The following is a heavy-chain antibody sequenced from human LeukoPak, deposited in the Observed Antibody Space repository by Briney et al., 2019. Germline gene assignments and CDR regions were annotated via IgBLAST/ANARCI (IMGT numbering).Heavy chain of an antibody. CDR2: IYYSGST. Sequence: SETLSLTCTVSGGSISSSSYYWGWIRQPPGTGLEWIGSIYYSGSTYYNPSLKSRVTISVDTSKNQFSLKLSSVTAADTAVYYCARFYSSSQSSYFDYWGQGTLVTVSS. J-gene: IGHJ4*02. CDR1: GGSISSSSYY. V-gene: IGHV4-39*01. CDR3: ARFYSSSQSSYFDY. D-gene: IGHD6-6*01.